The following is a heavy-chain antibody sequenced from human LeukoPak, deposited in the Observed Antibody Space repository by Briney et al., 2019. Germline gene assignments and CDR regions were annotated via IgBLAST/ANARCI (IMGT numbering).Heavy chain of an antibody. CDR2: IKQDGSEK. D-gene: IGHD1-14*01. Sequence: PGGSLRLSCAASGFTFSSYSMSWVRQAPGKGLEWVANIKQDGSEKNYVGSVKGRFTIARDNAKNSLYLQMNSLRAEDTAVYYCARVGNLYDYYYMDVWGKGTTVTVSS. V-gene: IGHV3-7*01. CDR1: GFTFSSYS. CDR3: ARVGNLYDYYYMDV. J-gene: IGHJ6*03.